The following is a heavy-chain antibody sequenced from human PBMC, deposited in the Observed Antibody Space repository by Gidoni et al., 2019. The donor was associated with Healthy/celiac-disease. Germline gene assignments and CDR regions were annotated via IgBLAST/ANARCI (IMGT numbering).Heavy chain of an antibody. D-gene: IGHD6-19*01. J-gene: IGHJ6*02. CDR3: ARDRGSGWGKYGMDV. CDR2: IYYSGST. V-gene: IGHV4-59*01. Sequence: QVQLQESGPGLVNPSETLSPTCTLPGGSIRSCSWSWIRQPPGKGLEWVGYIYYSGSTNYIPSLKSRVTISVDTSKNQFSLKLSSVTAADTAVYYCARDRGSGWGKYGMDVWGQGTTVTVSS. CDR1: GGSIRSCS.